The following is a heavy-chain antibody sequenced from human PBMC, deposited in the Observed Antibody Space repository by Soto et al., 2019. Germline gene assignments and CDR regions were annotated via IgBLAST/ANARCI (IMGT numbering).Heavy chain of an antibody. CDR1: GYIFSGNY. Sequence: QVQLVQSGAEVRKPGASVKVSCKASGYIFSGNYLHWVRRAPGQGLEWMAWINAKNGATNYAQKFRGRATVTRDTSISTTYLELSGLTSDDTAVYYCARAREDSSGWFDHWGQGTQGTVSP. CDR2: INAKNGAT. J-gene: IGHJ5*02. CDR3: ARAREDSSGWFDH. V-gene: IGHV1-2*02. D-gene: IGHD6-19*01.